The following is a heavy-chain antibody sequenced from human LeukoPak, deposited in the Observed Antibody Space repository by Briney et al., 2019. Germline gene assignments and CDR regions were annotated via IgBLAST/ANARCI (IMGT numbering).Heavy chain of an antibody. V-gene: IGHV4-30-4*08. Sequence: SQTLSLTCTVSGGSISSGGYYWSWIRQPPGKGLEWIGEINHSGSTNYNPSLKSRVTISVDTSKNQFSLKLSSVTAADTAVYYCARATYYYDSSGYFAGGTNWFDPWGQGTLVTVSS. CDR3: ARATYYYDSSGYFAGGTNWFDP. CDR1: GGSISSGGYY. CDR2: INHSGST. D-gene: IGHD3-22*01. J-gene: IGHJ5*02.